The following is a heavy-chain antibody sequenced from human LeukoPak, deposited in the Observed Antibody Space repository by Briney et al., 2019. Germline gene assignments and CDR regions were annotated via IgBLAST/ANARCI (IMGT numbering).Heavy chain of an antibody. Sequence: AGGSLRLSCAASGFTFSSYWMHWVRQAPGKGLVWVSHINSDGISTGYVDSVKGRFIISRDNAKNTLYLQMNSLRAEDTGVYYCARGYCSGGSCYKLNACDIWGQGTMVTVSS. CDR1: GFTFSSYW. J-gene: IGHJ3*02. CDR2: INSDGIST. V-gene: IGHV3-74*01. CDR3: ARGYCSGGSCYKLNACDI. D-gene: IGHD2-15*01.